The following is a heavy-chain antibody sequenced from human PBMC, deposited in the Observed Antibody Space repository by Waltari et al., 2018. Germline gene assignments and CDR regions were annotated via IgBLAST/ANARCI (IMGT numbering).Heavy chain of an antibody. CDR2: INQKGGQT. CDR1: GFPFRAYW. J-gene: IGHJ4*02. Sequence: EVRLVESGGGVVQPGGSLRLACAASGFPFRAYWMTWVRQGSGKGLVWVGSINQKGGQTYFMDSLKGRFTISRDNAMESLYLQMNSLRVEDTGLYYCARTVTPDYWGQGTLVSVSS. D-gene: IGHD4-17*01. V-gene: IGHV3-7*02. CDR3: ARTVTPDY.